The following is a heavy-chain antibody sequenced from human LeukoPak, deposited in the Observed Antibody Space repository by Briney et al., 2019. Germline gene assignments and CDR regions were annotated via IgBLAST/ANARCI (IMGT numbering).Heavy chain of an antibody. CDR2: INAGNGNT. V-gene: IGHV1-3*01. CDR1: GYTFTSYA. CDR3: ARDRYYDSSRRNWFDP. D-gene: IGHD3-22*01. Sequence: ASMKVSCKASGYTFTSYAMHWVRQAPGRRLEWMGWINAGNGNTKYSQKFQGRVTITRDTSASTAYMELSSLRSEDTAVYYCARDRYYDSSRRNWFDPWGQGTLVTVSS. J-gene: IGHJ5*02.